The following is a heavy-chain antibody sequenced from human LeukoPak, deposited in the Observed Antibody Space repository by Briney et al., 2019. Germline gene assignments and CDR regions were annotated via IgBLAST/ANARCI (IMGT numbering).Heavy chain of an antibody. V-gene: IGHV7-4-1*02. Sequence: GASVKVSCKASGYTFTKYAMNWVRQAPGQGLEWMGWINTNTGNPTYGQGVTGQFVFSLDTSVNTAYLEISSLKAEDTAVFYCARSRFGVVNIGDAFDIWGQGTMVTVSS. CDR2: INTNTGNP. CDR1: GYTFTKYA. J-gene: IGHJ3*02. CDR3: ARSRFGVVNIGDAFDI. D-gene: IGHD3-3*01.